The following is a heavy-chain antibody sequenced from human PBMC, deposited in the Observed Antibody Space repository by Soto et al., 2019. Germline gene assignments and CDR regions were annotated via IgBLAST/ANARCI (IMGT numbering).Heavy chain of an antibody. CDR3: AVWFGSNYYGMDV. CDR1: GYTFTGYY. D-gene: IGHD3-10*01. V-gene: IGHV1-2*04. J-gene: IGHJ6*02. Sequence: ASVKVSCKASGYTFTGYYMHWVRQAPGQGLEWMGWINPNSGGTNYAQKFQGWVTMTRDTSISTAYMELSRLRSDDTAVYYCAVWFGSNYYGMDVWGQGTTVTVSS. CDR2: INPNSGGT.